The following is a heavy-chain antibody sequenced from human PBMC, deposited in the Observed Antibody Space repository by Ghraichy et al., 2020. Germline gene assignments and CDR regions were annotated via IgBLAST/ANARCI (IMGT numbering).Heavy chain of an antibody. CDR1: GGSISSSSYY. V-gene: IGHV4-39*01. CDR3: ASAIAAAGKVFYYGMDV. Sequence: SETLSLTCTVSGGSISSSSYYWGWIRQPPGKGLEWIGSIYYSGSTYYNPSLKSRVTISVDTSKNQFSLKLSSVTAADTAVYYCASAIAAAGKVFYYGMDVWGQGTTVTVSS. CDR2: IYYSGST. J-gene: IGHJ6*02. D-gene: IGHD6-13*01.